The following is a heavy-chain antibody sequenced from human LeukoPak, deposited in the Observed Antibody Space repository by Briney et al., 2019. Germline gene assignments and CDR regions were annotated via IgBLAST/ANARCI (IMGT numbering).Heavy chain of an antibody. CDR3: ERLYYDFWSGYFSIADY. CDR2: INHSGST. D-gene: IGHD3-3*01. V-gene: IGHV4-34*01. J-gene: IGHJ4*02. CDR1: GGSFSGYY. Sequence: PSETLSLTCAVYGGSFSGYYWSWIRQPPGKGLEWIGEINHSGSTNYNPSLKSRVTISVDTSKNQFSLKLSSVTAADTAVYYCERLYYDFWSGYFSIADYWGQGTLVTVSS.